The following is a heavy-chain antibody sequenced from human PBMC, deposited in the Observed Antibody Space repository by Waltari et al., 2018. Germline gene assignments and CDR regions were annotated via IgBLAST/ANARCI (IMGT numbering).Heavy chain of an antibody. CDR1: GFTFGFCW. Sequence: EMQLVESGGGLVQPGGSLGLSCTASGFTFGFCWVPLVRQAPGKGLDWVATISPDGRSKTYVDSVRGRFTVSRDNTKNSLYLQMNSLRLEDSALYYCATNRGYYALDYWAQGTLVTVSS. J-gene: IGHJ4*02. V-gene: IGHV3-7*01. D-gene: IGHD1-26*01. CDR3: ATNRGYYALDY. CDR2: ISPDGRSK.